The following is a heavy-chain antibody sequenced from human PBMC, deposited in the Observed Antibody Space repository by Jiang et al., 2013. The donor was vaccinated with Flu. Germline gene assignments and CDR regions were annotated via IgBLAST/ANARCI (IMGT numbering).Heavy chain of an antibody. Sequence: GSGLVKPSETLSLTCTVSGFSISNGFYWGWIRQPPGKGLEWIGSVYYSGTTYYNPSLKSRVSMSMDMSRNQFTLNLRSVTPTDTAVYYCASLPIGPSNDWFDPWGQGTLVTVSS. D-gene: IGHD2-2*01. V-gene: IGHV4-38-2*02. J-gene: IGHJ5*02. CDR1: GFSISNGFY. CDR3: ASLPIGPSNDWFDP. CDR2: VYYSGTT.